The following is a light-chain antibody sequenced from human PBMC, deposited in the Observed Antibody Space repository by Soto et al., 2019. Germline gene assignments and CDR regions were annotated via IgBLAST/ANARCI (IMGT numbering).Light chain of an antibody. CDR2: DVS. Sequence: QAVVTQPASVSGSPGQSITISCTGTSSDVGGYNYVSWYQHHPGKAPKLMIYDVSNRPSGVSNRFSGSKSGNTASLTISGLQPEDEADYYCCSYKNRNIPQIGFGPGTNVTVL. CDR3: CSYKNRNIPQIG. J-gene: IGLJ1*01. V-gene: IGLV2-14*03. CDR1: SSDVGGYNY.